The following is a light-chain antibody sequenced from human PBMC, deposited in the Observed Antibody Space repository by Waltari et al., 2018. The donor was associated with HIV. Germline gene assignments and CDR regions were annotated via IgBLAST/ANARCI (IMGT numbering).Light chain of an antibody. CDR1: DIGSKT. CDR3: QVWDTGSDQVV. Sequence: SYVLTQPPSESVAPGQTARVACGGKDIGSKTVYWYQQQPAQAPVLVVVYDSARPSGCPARFSGSTSANMATLTISRVEAGDEADYYCQVWDTGSDQVVFGGGTKLTVL. CDR2: YDS. J-gene: IGLJ2*01. V-gene: IGLV3-21*02.